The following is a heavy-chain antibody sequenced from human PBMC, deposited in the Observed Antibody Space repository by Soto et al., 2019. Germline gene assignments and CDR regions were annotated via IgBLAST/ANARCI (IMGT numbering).Heavy chain of an antibody. Sequence: QVQLVQSGAEVKKPGASVKVSCKASGYTFTSYGISWVRQAPGQGLEWMGWISAYNGNTNYAQKLQGRVTMTTDTSTSTAYMELRSLRSDDTAVYYCARDIVVVPAATRYYYYGMDVWGQGTTVTVSS. CDR3: ARDIVVVPAATRYYYYGMDV. CDR1: GYTFTSYG. V-gene: IGHV1-18*04. CDR2: ISAYNGNT. J-gene: IGHJ6*02. D-gene: IGHD2-2*01.